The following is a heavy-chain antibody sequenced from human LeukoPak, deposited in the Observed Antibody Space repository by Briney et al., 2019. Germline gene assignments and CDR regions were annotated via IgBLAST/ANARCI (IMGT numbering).Heavy chain of an antibody. CDR3: ASSGGFGEFYYYGMDV. Sequence: GGSLRLSCAASEFMLGSYEMNWVRQAPGKGLEWISYSSSSGATTHYADSVKGRFTISRDNSKNTLYLQMNSLRAEDTAVYYCASSGGFGEFYYYGMDVWGKGATVTVSS. J-gene: IGHJ6*04. V-gene: IGHV3-48*01. D-gene: IGHD3-10*01. CDR1: EFMLGSYE. CDR2: SSSSGATT.